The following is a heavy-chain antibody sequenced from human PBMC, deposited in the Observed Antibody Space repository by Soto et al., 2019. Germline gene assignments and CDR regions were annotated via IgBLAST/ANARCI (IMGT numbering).Heavy chain of an antibody. J-gene: IGHJ4*01. CDR3: ARDGSVGYYDSSGLFDY. CDR1: GYTFTGYY. V-gene: IGHV1-2*04. Sequence: ASVKVSCKASGYTFTGYYMHWVRQAPGQGLEWMGWINPNSGGTNYAQKFQGWVTMTRDTSISTAYMELSRLRSDDTAVYYCARDGSVGYYDSSGLFDYWRHGTLVTVSS. D-gene: IGHD3-22*01. CDR2: INPNSGGT.